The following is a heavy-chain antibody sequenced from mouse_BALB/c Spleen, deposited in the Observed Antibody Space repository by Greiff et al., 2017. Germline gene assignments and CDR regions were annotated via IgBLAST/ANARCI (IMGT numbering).Heavy chain of an antibody. V-gene: IGHV5-12-2*01. CDR3: ARQGFPDPWFAY. J-gene: IGHJ3*01. Sequence: EVKLVESGGGLVQPGGSLKLSCAASGFTFSSYTMSWVRQTPEKRLEWVAYISNGGGSTYYPDTVKGRFTISRDNAKNTLYLQMSSLKSEDTAMYYCARQGFPDPWFAYWGQGTLVTVSA. CDR1: GFTFSSYT. CDR2: ISNGGGST.